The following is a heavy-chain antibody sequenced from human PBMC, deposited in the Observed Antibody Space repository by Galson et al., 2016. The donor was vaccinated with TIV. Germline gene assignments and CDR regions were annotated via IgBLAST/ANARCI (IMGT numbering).Heavy chain of an antibody. J-gene: IGHJ4*02. D-gene: IGHD5-12*01. CDR3: ARHGWTVATSSLFDL. Sequence: QSGAEVKKPGESLKISCKGSGYSFTNYWVGWVRQMPGKGLEWMGIIYPGDSGTRYSPSFQGQVTISADKSVNTAYLQWSSLKASDTAIYYCARHGWTVATSSLFDLWGQGTLVTVSS. V-gene: IGHV5-51*01. CDR1: GYSFTNYW. CDR2: IYPGDSGT.